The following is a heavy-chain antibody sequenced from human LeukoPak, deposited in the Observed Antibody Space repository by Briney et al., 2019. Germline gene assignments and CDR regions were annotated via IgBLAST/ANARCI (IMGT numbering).Heavy chain of an antibody. Sequence: SETLSLTCTVSGGSISSGGYYWSWIRQHPGKGLEWIGYIYYSGSTYYNPSLKSRVTISVDTSKNQFSLRLSSVTAADTAVYYCGSYSATDAFDIWGQGTMVTVSS. CDR1: GGSISSGGYY. CDR3: GSYSATDAFDI. D-gene: IGHD2-15*01. CDR2: IYYSGST. J-gene: IGHJ3*02. V-gene: IGHV4-31*03.